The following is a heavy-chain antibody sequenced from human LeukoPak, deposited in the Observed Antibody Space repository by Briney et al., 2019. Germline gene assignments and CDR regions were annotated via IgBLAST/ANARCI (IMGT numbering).Heavy chain of an antibody. J-gene: IGHJ4*02. CDR3: AREGSGGYFQAY. CDR1: GFSFSSYW. CDR2: IKQDGSEK. Sequence: PGGSLRLSCVGSGFSFSSYWMSWVRQAPGKGLEWVANIKQDGSEKYYVDSVKGRFTISRDNAKNSVYLQMNSLRAEDTAVYYCAREGSGGYFQAYWGQGTLVTVSS. V-gene: IGHV3-7*01. D-gene: IGHD3-10*01.